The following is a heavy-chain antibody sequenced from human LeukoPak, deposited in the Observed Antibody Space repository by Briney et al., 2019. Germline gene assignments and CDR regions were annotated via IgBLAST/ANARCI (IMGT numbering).Heavy chain of an antibody. D-gene: IGHD4-17*01. Sequence: SETLSLTCTVSGGSISSSSYYWGWIRQPPGKGLEWIGSIYYSGSTYYNPSLKSRVTISVDTSKNQFSLKLSSVTAADTAVYYCARRADGDYEGGWFDPWGQGTLVTVSS. CDR1: GGSISSSSYY. CDR3: ARRADGDYEGGWFDP. V-gene: IGHV4-39*01. CDR2: IYYSGST. J-gene: IGHJ5*02.